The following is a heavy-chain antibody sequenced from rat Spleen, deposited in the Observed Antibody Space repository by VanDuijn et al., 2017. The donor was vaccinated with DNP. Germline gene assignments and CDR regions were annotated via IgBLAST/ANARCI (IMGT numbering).Heavy chain of an antibody. CDR1: GFSLTSNS. CDR3: IRDLDISAVSHWFAF. CDR2: IWSGGNT. D-gene: IGHD1-2*01. V-gene: IGHV2-1*01. Sequence: QVQLKESGPGLVQPSQTLSLTCTVSGFSLTSNSVHWIRQPPGKGLEWIGAIWSGGNTDYNSALKSRLNISRDTSKNQVFLKMNSLHTDDTGTYYGIRDLDISAVSHWFAFWGQGTLVAVSS. J-gene: IGHJ3*01.